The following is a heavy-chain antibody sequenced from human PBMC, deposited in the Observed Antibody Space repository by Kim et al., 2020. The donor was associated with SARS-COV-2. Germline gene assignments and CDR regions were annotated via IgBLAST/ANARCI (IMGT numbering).Heavy chain of an antibody. V-gene: IGHV1-3*01. Sequence: TKYSQNFQGRVTITRDTSASTAYMELSSLRSEDTAVYYCARVRGDYYFDYWGQGTLVTVSS. J-gene: IGHJ4*02. CDR3: ARVRGDYYFDY. D-gene: IGHD3-3*01. CDR2: T.